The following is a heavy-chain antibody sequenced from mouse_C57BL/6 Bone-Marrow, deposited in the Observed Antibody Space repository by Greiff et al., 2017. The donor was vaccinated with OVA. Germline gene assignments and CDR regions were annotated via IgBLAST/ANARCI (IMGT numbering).Heavy chain of an antibody. CDR2: IDPSDSYT. D-gene: IGHD3-1*01. CDR1: GYTFTSYW. Sequence: VKLQQPGAELVKPGASVKLSCKASGYTFTSYWMQWVKQRPGQGLEWIGEIDPSDSYTNYNQKFKGKATLTVDTSSSTAYMQLSSLTSEDSAVYYCARPGGLLFDYWGQGTTLTVSS. J-gene: IGHJ2*01. CDR3: ARPGGLLFDY. V-gene: IGHV1-50*01.